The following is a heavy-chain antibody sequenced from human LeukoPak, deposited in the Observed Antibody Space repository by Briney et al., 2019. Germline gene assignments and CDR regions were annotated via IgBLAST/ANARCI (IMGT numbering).Heavy chain of an antibody. D-gene: IGHD3-10*01. Sequence: SETLSLTCTVSNDSISSYYWSWIRQPAGKGLEWIGHMYSSGFTNYNPSLKSRVTMSGDTSKNQFSLKLSSVTAADTAVYYCARHLVASRMVRGVMGSAFDIWGQGTMVTVSS. CDR1: NDSISSYY. J-gene: IGHJ3*02. V-gene: IGHV4-4*07. CDR2: MYSSGFT. CDR3: ARHLVASRMVRGVMGSAFDI.